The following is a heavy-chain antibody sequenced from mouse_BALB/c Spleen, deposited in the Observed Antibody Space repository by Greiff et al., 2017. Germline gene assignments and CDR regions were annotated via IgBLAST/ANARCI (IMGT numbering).Heavy chain of an antibody. V-gene: IGHV5-17*02. CDR1: GFTFSSFG. CDR3: ARSPYYYGSSPAWFAY. J-gene: IGHJ3*01. CDR2: ISSGSSTI. D-gene: IGHD1-1*01. Sequence: EVQRVVSGGGLVQPGGSRKLSCAASGFTFSSFGMHWVRQAPEKGLEWVAYISSGSSTIYYADTVKGRFTISRDNPNNTLFLQMTSLRSEDTAMYYCARSPYYYGSSPAWFAYWGQGTLVTVSA.